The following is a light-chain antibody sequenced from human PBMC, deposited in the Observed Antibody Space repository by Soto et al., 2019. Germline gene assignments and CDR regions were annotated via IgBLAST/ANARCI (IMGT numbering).Light chain of an antibody. Sequence: EIVLTQSPGTLSLSPGERATLSCRASQSVSSSYLAWYQQKPGQAPRLLSYGASSRATGIPDRFSGSGSGTDVTPTISRLEPEDFAVYYCQQYGSSSLTFGGGTKVEIK. CDR1: QSVSSSY. J-gene: IGKJ4*01. CDR3: QQYGSSSLT. V-gene: IGKV3-20*01. CDR2: GAS.